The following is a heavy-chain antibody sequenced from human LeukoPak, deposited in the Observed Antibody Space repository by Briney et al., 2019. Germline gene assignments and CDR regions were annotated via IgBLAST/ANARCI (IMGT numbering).Heavy chain of an antibody. V-gene: IGHV4-34*01. J-gene: IGHJ4*02. CDR3: ARGLSAIVH. D-gene: IGHD2-21*02. CDR2: INHSGGT. CDR1: GGSFSGYY. Sequence: PSETLSLTCAVYGGSFSGYYWSWIRQPPGKGLEWIGEINHSGGTNYNPSLKSRVTISVDTSKNQFSLKLSSVTAADTAAYYCARGLSAIVHWGQGTLVTVSS.